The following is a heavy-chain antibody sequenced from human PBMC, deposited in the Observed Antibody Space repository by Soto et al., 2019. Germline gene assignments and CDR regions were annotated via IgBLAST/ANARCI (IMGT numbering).Heavy chain of an antibody. Sequence: QLQLQESGSGLVKPSQTLSLTCAVSGGSISGTTYSWSWIRQPPGKGLEWIGYIYDSGNTHYNPSLKSQFSISVDRSKNQFSLKLSSVTAADTAVYYCARGQGAAAGHSNFDYWSQGALVTVSS. J-gene: IGHJ4*02. CDR1: GGSISGTTYS. V-gene: IGHV4-30-2*01. CDR3: ARGQGAAAGHSNFDY. CDR2: IYDSGNT. D-gene: IGHD6-13*01.